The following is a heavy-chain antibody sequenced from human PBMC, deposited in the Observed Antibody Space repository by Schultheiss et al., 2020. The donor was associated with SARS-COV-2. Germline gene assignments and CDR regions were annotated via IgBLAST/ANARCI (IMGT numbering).Heavy chain of an antibody. D-gene: IGHD2/OR15-2a*01. V-gene: IGHV3-7*01. CDR2: IKQDGSEK. CDR3: ARDDGTTVYGMDV. Sequence: GGSLRLSCAASGFTFSSYSMNWVRQAPGKGLEWVANIKQDGSEKYYVDSVKGRFTISRDDAKNLVFLQMSSLRDDDTALYHCARDDGTTVYGMDVWGQGTKVTVSS. J-gene: IGHJ6*02. CDR1: GFTFSSYS.